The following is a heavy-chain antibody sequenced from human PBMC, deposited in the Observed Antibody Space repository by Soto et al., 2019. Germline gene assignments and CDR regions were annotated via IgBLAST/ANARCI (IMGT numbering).Heavy chain of an antibody. J-gene: IGHJ5*02. CDR2: IYHSGST. CDR3: ARVVVVVVAATSLSGWFDP. CDR1: GYSIISGYY. V-gene: IGHV4-38-2*01. Sequence: SETLSLTCAVSGYSIISGYYWGFIRQPPGKGLEWIGSIYHSGSTYYNPSLKSRVTISVDTSKNQFSLKLSSVTAADTAVYYCARVVVVVVAATSLSGWFDPWGQGTLVTVSS. D-gene: IGHD2-15*01.